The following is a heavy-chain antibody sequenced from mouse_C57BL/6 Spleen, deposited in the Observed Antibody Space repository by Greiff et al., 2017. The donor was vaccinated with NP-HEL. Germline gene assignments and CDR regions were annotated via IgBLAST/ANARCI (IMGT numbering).Heavy chain of an antibody. D-gene: IGHD1-1*01. CDR3: ARDPHYYGSHWYFDV. CDR1: GFTFSDYG. J-gene: IGHJ1*03. Sequence: EVMLVESGGGLVKPGGSLKLSCAASGFTFSDYGMHWVRQAPEKGLEWVAYISSGSSTIYYADTVKGRFTISRDNAKNTLFLQMTSLRSEDTAMYYCARDPHYYGSHWYFDVWGTGTTVTVSS. V-gene: IGHV5-17*01. CDR2: ISSGSSTI.